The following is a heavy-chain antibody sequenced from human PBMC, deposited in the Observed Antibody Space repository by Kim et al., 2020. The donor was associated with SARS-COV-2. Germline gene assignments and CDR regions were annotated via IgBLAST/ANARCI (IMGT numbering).Heavy chain of an antibody. CDR3: VRDGGGY. Sequence: GGNTYYSESVMDRFTISRDNSKNTMYVKMNSLRADDTAMYYCVRDGGGYWGKGILVTVSS. V-gene: IGHV3-53*01. J-gene: IGHJ4*02. D-gene: IGHD2-15*01. CDR2: GGNT.